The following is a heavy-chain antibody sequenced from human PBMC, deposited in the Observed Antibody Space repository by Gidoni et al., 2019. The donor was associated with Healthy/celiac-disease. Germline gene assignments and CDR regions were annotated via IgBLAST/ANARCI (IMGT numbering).Heavy chain of an antibody. CDR1: GFTFSSYA. CDR3: ARDRVVVAATPYPPDY. Sequence: QVQLVESGGGVVQPGRSLRLSCAASGFTFSSYAMHWVRQAPGKGLEWVAVISYDGSNKYYADSVKGRFTISRDNSKNTLYLQMNSLRAEDTAVYYCARDRVVVAATPYPPDYWGQGTLVTVSS. V-gene: IGHV3-30-3*01. J-gene: IGHJ4*02. D-gene: IGHD2-15*01. CDR2: ISYDGSNK.